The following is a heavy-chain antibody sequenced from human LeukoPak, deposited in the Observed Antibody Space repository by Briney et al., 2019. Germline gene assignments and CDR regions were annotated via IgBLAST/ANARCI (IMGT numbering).Heavy chain of an antibody. D-gene: IGHD1-26*01. J-gene: IGHJ4*02. V-gene: IGHV3-11*04. Sequence: PGGPLRLSCAASGFTFSDYYMFWIRQAPGKGLEWISYISNSGSTMYYADSVKGRFTISRDNGKNSLYLQMNSLRAEDTAVYYCAKDLEGATDYWGQGTLVTVSS. CDR1: GFTFSDYY. CDR2: ISNSGSTM. CDR3: AKDLEGATDY.